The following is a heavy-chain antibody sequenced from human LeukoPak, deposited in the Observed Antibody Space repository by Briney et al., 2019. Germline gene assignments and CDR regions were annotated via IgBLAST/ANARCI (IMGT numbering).Heavy chain of an antibody. CDR2: ISGTGSYI. CDR3: ARVKGLYASGTSDS. V-gene: IGHV3-21*06. J-gene: IGHJ4*02. Sequence: PGGSLRLSCAASGFTLSSYSMNWVRQAPGKGLEWVSSISGTGSYIYYAESVRGRFTISRDNAKHLLFLQMNSLRAEDTAVYYCARVKGLYASGTSDSWGQGTLVTVSS. CDR1: GFTLSSYS. D-gene: IGHD3-10*01.